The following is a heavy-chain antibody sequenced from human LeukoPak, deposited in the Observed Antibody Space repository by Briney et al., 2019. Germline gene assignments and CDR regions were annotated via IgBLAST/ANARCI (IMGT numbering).Heavy chain of an antibody. D-gene: IGHD4-17*01. J-gene: IGHJ4*02. CDR2: IYWDDDK. V-gene: IGHV2-5*08. Sequence: TLSLICTVSGGSISSYYWSWIRQPPGKALEWLALIYWDDDKRYSPSLKSRLTITKDTSKNQVVLTMTNMDPVDTATYYCAHNYGDYGSFDYWGQGTLVTVSS. CDR3: AHNYGDYGSFDY. CDR1: GGSISSYYW.